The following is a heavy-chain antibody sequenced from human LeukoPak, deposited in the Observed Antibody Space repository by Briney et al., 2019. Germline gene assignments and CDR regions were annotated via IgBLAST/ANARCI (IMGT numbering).Heavy chain of an antibody. V-gene: IGHV3-21*01. CDR3: ARDHTVSWGSYRYNDY. D-gene: IGHD3-16*02. CDR1: GFTFSSYS. Sequence: KPGGSLRLSCAASGFTFSSYSMNWVRQAPGKGLEWVSSISSSSSSYIYYADSVKGRFTISRDNAKNSLYLQMNSLRAEDTAVYYCARDHTVSWGSYRYNDYWGQGTLVTVSS. J-gene: IGHJ4*02. CDR2: ISSSSSSYI.